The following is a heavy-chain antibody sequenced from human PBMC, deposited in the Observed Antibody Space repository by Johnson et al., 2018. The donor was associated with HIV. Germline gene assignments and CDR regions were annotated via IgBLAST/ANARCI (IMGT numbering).Heavy chain of an antibody. CDR1: GFTFSSYA. D-gene: IGHD3-22*01. V-gene: IGHV3-30*04. J-gene: IGHJ3*02. CDR2: ISYDGSNK. Sequence: QVHLVESGGGVVQPGRSLRLSCAASGFTFSSYAMHWVRQAPGKGLEWVAVISYDGSNKYYADSVKGRFTISRNNSKNTLYLQMNSLRAEDTAVYYCARGKGWLDAFDMWGQGTMVTVSS. CDR3: ARGKGWLDAFDM.